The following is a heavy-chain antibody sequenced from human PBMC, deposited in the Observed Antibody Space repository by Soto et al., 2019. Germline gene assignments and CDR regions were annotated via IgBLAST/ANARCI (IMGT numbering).Heavy chain of an antibody. CDR1: GFTFSSYW. D-gene: IGHD1-26*01. CDR3: ARDHDKTSGSYYRGDYFDY. Sequence: PGGSLRLSCAASGFTFSSYWMSWVRQAPGKGLEWVANIKQDGSEKYYVDSVKGRFTISRDNAKNSLYLQMNSLRAEDTAVYYCARDHDKTSGSYYRGDYFDYWGQGTLVTVSS. CDR2: IKQDGSEK. V-gene: IGHV3-7*04. J-gene: IGHJ4*02.